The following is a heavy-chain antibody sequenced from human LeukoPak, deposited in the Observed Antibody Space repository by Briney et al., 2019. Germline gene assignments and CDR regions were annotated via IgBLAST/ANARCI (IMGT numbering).Heavy chain of an antibody. V-gene: IGHV3-21*01. D-gene: IGHD3-10*01. CDR2: ISSSSSYI. CDR3: AREYGSGSYPPDY. Sequence: GGSLRLSCAASGFTFSSYIMNSVRQAPGKGLEWVSSISSSSSYIYYADSVKGRFTISRDNAKNSLYLQMNSLRAEDTAVYYCAREYGSGSYPPDYWGQGTLVTVSS. J-gene: IGHJ4*02. CDR1: GFTFSSYI.